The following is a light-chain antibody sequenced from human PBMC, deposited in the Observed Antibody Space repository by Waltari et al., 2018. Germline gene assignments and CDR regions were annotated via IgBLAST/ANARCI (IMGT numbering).Light chain of an antibody. CDR2: DAS. CDR3: QQYENLPYT. CDR1: QDISNY. J-gene: IGKJ2*01. V-gene: IGKV1-33*01. Sequence: DIQMTQSPSSLSASVGDRVTITCQATQDISNYLNWHQQKPGKAPKLLNQDASNLETGVPSRFSGSGSGTDFTFTISSLQPEDVATYFCQQYENLPYTFGQGTKLEIK.